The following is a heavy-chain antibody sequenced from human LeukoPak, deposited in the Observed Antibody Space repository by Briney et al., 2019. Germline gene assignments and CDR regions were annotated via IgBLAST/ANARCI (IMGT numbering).Heavy chain of an antibody. D-gene: IGHD3-16*01. CDR3: ARDLIMITFGGGLVY. CDR2: INPSGGST. Sequence: ASVKASCKASGYTFTSYYMHWVRQAPGQGLEWMGIINPSGGSTSYAQKFQGRVTMTRDTSTSTVYMELSSLRSEGTAVYYCARDLIMITFGGGLVYWGQGTLVTVSS. J-gene: IGHJ4*02. V-gene: IGHV1-46*03. CDR1: GYTFTSYY.